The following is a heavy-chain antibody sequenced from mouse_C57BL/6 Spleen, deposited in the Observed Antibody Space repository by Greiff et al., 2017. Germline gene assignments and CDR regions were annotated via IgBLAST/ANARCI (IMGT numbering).Heavy chain of an antibody. V-gene: IGHV1-47*01. D-gene: IGHD1-1*01. J-gene: IGHJ1*03. CDR3: ARGGPYYGSSYWYFDV. CDR1: GYTFTTYP. CDR2: FHPYNDDT. Sequence: QVQLQQSGAELVKPGASVKLSCKASGYTFTTYPIEWMKQNHVTSLEWIGNFHPYNDDTKYNEKFKGKATLTVEKSSSTVYVELSRLTSDDSAVYYYARGGPYYGSSYWYFDVWGTGTTVTVSS.